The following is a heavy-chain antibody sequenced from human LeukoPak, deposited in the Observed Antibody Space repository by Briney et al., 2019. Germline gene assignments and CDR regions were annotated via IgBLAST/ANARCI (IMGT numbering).Heavy chain of an antibody. D-gene: IGHD3-10*01. CDR2: IDEHGTTI. CDR3: ARDVRGAGSH. Sequence: GGSLRLSCAASGFTFSRYWMHWVRQAPGEGLVWVSRIDEHGTTIDYADSVRDRFTISRDNAKNTLYLHMNSLRAEDTAMYYCARDVRGAGSHWGQGSLVTVSS. V-gene: IGHV3-74*01. J-gene: IGHJ4*02. CDR1: GFTFSRYW.